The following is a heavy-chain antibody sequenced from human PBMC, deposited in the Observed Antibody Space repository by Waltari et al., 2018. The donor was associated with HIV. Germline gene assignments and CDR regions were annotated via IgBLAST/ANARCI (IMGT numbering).Heavy chain of an antibody. CDR2: IKDDGTGM. CDR3: VRDQEVVRGYYYGMDV. Sequence: EVKLVDSGGGLVQPGGSLRLSCAASGFTFSNFWMGWVRPAPGKGVEGFANIKDDGTGMYDVDSVKGRFTISRDNAKMSLNLQMNSLRAEDTAVYYCVRDQEVVRGYYYGMDVWGLGTTVTVPS. V-gene: IGHV3-7*01. D-gene: IGHD2-15*01. J-gene: IGHJ6*02. CDR1: GFTFSNFW.